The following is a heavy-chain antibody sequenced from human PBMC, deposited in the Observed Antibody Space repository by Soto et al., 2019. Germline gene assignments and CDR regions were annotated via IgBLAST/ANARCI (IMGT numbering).Heavy chain of an antibody. J-gene: IGHJ4*02. CDR1: GYNFAASC. CDR2: IEPSDSST. D-gene: IGHD1-20*01. V-gene: IGHV5-10-1*03. Sequence: EAQLVQSGAEVKKPGESLRISCQGSGYNFAASCMSWLRRVPGKGLGWMGRIEPSDSSTNYSPSFQGHVTISADKSISTAYLQWSSLQASDTAMYFCARHTEDYNWNFAYWGQGTQVTVPS. CDR3: ARHTEDYNWNFAY.